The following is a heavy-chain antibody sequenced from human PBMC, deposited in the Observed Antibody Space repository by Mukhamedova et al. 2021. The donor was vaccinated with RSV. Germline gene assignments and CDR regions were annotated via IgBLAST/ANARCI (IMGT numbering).Heavy chain of an antibody. D-gene: IGHD3-10*01. J-gene: IGHJ3*02. CDR3: ANQGSDIPHRAGFDI. CDR2: MFYSGST. V-gene: IGHV4-31*02. Sequence: IGYMFYSGSTYYNPSLKSRVSISGDSSKNQFSLNLNSVTAADTAAYYCANQGSDIPHRAGFDIWGQGTTVTVSS.